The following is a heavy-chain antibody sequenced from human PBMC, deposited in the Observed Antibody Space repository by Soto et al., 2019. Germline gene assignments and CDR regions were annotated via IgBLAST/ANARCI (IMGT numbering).Heavy chain of an antibody. CDR2: VYYRGRS. CDR3: ASSSLYGMDV. V-gene: IGHV4-39*01. Sequence: SETLSLTCTVSGGSVTNSSYYWGWIRQSPGKGLEWIGSVYYRGRSYSKSSVKSRVTISVDTSKNQFSLKVGSVTAADTAVYYCASSSLYGMDVWGQGTTVTVSS. J-gene: IGHJ6*02. CDR1: GGSVTNSSYY.